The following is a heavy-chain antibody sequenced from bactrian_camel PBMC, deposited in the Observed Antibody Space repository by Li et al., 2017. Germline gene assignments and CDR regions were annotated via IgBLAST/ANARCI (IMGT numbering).Heavy chain of an antibody. CDR2: TSRRGWAS. D-gene: IGHD5*01. V-gene: IGHV3S63*01. J-gene: IGHJ4*01. Sequence: HVQLVESGGGSVEAGGSLRLSCTASALPFDRFSMAWFRQAPGQEREGVACTSRRGWASDYADSVKGRFTISRDNAKNTLYLQMNSLKPEDTTIYFCAARLGDCSSSLPYEQLYQYWGQGTQVTVS. CDR1: ALPFDRFS. CDR3: AARLGDCSSSLPYEQLYQY.